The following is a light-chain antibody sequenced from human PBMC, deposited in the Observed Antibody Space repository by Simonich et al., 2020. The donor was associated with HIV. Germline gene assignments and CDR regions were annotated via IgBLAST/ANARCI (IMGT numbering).Light chain of an antibody. V-gene: IGKV3-15*01. J-gene: IGKJ3*01. CDR2: GAS. CDR1: QNVSSN. Sequence: EIVMTQSPVTLSVSPGERATLSCRASQNVSSNLAWYQQKPGQAPSLLIYGASTRATGIPARFSGSGSGTEFTLTISSLQSEDFAVYYCQQYNNWPPDTFGPGTKVDIK. CDR3: QQYNNWPPDT.